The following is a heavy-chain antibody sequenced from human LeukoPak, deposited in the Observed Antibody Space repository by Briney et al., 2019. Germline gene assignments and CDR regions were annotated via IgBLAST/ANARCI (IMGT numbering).Heavy chain of an antibody. CDR3: AREWRQQRLIDS. D-gene: IGHD6-25*01. CDR1: GYTLTELS. Sequence: GASVKVSCEVSGYTLTELSTHWVRQAPGKGLEWMGGFDPEDGEIVYAQNFQGRVTMTEDTSTDTAYMELSSLRSDDTAVYYCAREWRQQRLIDSWGQGTLVTVSS. J-gene: IGHJ4*02. CDR2: FDPEDGEI. V-gene: IGHV1-24*01.